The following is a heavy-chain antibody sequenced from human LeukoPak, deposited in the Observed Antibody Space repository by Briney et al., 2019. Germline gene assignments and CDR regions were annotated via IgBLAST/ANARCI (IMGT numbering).Heavy chain of an antibody. CDR3: AKDSSGPYYFDY. CDR2: ISGSGDT. Sequence: GGSLRLSCTASGFTFVGNAVTWVRQAPGKGLEWVSTISGSGDTYYADSVKGRFTISRDNSKNTLYLQMNSLRAEDTAVYYCAKDSSGPYYFDYWGQGTLVTVSS. J-gene: IGHJ4*02. V-gene: IGHV3-23*01. CDR1: GFTFVGNA. D-gene: IGHD3-22*01.